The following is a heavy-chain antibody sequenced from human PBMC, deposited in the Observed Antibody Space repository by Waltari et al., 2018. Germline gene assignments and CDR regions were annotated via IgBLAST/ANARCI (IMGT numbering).Heavy chain of an antibody. CDR1: GFTFSSYG. V-gene: IGHV3-30*02. D-gene: IGHD1-1*01. CDR2: IRYDGSNK. Sequence: QVQLVESGGGVVQPGGSLRLSCAASGFTFSSYGMHWVRQAPGKGLEWVAFIRYDGSNKYYADSVKGRFTISRDNSKNTLYLQMNSLRAEDTAVYYCAKDALLGKYYYYYYMDVWGKGTTVTISS. J-gene: IGHJ6*03. CDR3: AKDALLGKYYYYYYMDV.